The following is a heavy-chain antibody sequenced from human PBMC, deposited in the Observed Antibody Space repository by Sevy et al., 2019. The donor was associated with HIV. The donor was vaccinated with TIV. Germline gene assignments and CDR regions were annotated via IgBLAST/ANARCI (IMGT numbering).Heavy chain of an antibody. V-gene: IGHV3-7*01. Sequence: GGSLRLSCAASGFTFSSYWMSWVRQAPGKGLEWVANIKEDGSEKYYVDSVKGRFTVSRDNAKNSLYLQMDSLRVEDTAVYYCATYGSGSPWKRLDYWGQGTLVTVSS. J-gene: IGHJ4*02. CDR1: GFTFSSYW. D-gene: IGHD3-10*01. CDR2: IKEDGSEK. CDR3: ATYGSGSPWKRLDY.